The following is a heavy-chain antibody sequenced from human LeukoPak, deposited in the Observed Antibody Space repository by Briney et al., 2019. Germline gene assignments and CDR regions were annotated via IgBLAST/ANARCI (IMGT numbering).Heavy chain of an antibody. D-gene: IGHD3-10*02. J-gene: IGHJ4*02. CDR1: GFNFSHAW. V-gene: IGHV3-15*01. CDR2: IKNKAGGGTT. CDR3: TTHPCDGGSCYYVSDN. Sequence: GGSLRLSCAVSGFNFSHAWMSWVRQAPGKGLEWAARIKNKAGGGTTDYAAPVRGRFTISRDDSKNTLSLQMNSLKTEDTAVYYCTTHPCDGGSCYYVSDNWGQGTLVTVSS.